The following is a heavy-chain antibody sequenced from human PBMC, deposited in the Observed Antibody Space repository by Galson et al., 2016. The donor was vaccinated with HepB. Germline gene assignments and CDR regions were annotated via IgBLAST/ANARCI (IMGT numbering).Heavy chain of an antibody. D-gene: IGHD1-1*01. Sequence: KVSCKASGYTFTNYAMHWVRQMPGKGLEWMGSIYLGNSDTKNSPSFQGQVTISADRSISTASLQWGSLKASDTAIYYCATPNTKNWNFDIWGQGTLVTV. V-gene: IGHV5-51*01. CDR2: IYLGNSDT. CDR3: ATPNTKNWNFDI. J-gene: IGHJ4*02. CDR1: GYTFTNYA.